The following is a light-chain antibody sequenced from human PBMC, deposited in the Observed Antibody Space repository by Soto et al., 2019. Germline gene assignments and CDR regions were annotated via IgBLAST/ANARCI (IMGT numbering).Light chain of an antibody. Sequence: DIQMTQSPSSLSASVGDRVTITCRASQGIRTDLVWYQQKPGKAPKRLIYGASSLKSGVPSRFSGSGSGTEFTLTVSSLQPEDFATYYCLQHYNYPQTFGPGTTVEIK. CDR2: GAS. V-gene: IGKV1-17*01. CDR3: LQHYNYPQT. J-gene: IGKJ1*01. CDR1: QGIRTD.